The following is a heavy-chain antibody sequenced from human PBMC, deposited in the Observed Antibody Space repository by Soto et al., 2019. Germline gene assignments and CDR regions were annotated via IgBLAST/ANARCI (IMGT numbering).Heavy chain of an antibody. CDR2: MNPNSGNT. J-gene: IGHJ6*03. CDR1: GYTFTSYD. CDR3: ATFGGSGSYEYYYYYYYMDV. V-gene: IGHV1-8*01. D-gene: IGHD3-10*01. Sequence: GASVKVSCKASGYTFTSYDINWVRQATGQGLEWMGWMNPNSGNTGYAQKFQGRVTMTRNTSISTAYMELSSLRSEDTAVYYCATFGGSGSYEYYYYYYYMDVWGKGNTVTVSS.